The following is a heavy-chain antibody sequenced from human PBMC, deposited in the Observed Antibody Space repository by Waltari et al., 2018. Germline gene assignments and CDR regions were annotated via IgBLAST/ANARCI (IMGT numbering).Heavy chain of an antibody. CDR1: GFTFDDYG. CDR2: IKWNGGST. J-gene: IGHJ6*02. D-gene: IGHD2-15*01. V-gene: IGHV3-20*04. Sequence: EVQLVESGGGVVRPGGSLRLSCAASGFTFDDYGMSWVRPAPGKGLEWVSGIKWNGGSTGYADSVKGRFTISRDNSKNTLYLQMNSLRAEDTAVYYCAKGIQEVAANMDYYYGMDVWGQGTTVTVSS. CDR3: AKGIQEVAANMDYYYGMDV.